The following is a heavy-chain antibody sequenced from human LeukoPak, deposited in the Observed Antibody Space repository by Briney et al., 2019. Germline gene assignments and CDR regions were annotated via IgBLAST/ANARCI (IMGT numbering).Heavy chain of an antibody. J-gene: IGHJ4*02. Sequence: GASVKVSCKASGYTFSSYAISWVRQAPGQGLEWMGWISVYNGNPNYAQKFQDRVIMTTDTSTSTAYMELRSLRSDDPAVYYCARDQYDSVWGSHRPYFDCWGQGTLVTVSS. CDR1: GYTFSSYA. CDR3: ARDQYDSVWGSHRPYFDC. V-gene: IGHV1-18*01. CDR2: ISVYNGNP. D-gene: IGHD3-16*02.